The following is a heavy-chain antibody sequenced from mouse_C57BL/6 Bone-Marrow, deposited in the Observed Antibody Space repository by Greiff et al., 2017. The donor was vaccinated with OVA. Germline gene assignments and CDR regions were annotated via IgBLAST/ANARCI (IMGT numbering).Heavy chain of an antibody. CDR3: ARNYGSTPPWFAY. D-gene: IGHD1-1*01. CDR2: INPYNGGT. Sequence: DVQLQESGPVLVKPGASVKMSCKASGYTFTDYYMNWVKQSHGKSLEWIGVINPYNGGTSYNQKFKGKATLTVDKSSSTAYMELNSLTSEDSAVYYCARNYGSTPPWFAYWGQGTLVTVSA. CDR1: GYTFTDYY. V-gene: IGHV1-19*01. J-gene: IGHJ3*01.